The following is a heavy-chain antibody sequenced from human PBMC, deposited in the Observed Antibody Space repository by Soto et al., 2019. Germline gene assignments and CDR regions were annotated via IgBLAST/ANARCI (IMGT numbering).Heavy chain of an antibody. J-gene: IGHJ6*02. V-gene: IGHV1-58*01. CDR1: GFTFTSSA. D-gene: IGHD5-12*01. CDR2: IVVGSGNT. CDR3: AAEGGGDSGSPYHYGMDV. Sequence: ASVKVSCKASGFTFTSSAVQWVRQARGQRLEWIGWIVVGSGNTNYAQKFQERVTITRDMTTSTAYMELSSLRSEDTAVYYCAAEGGGDSGSPYHYGMDVWGQGTTVTVSS.